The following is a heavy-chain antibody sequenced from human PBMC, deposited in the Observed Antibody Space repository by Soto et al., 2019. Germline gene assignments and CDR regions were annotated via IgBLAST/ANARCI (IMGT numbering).Heavy chain of an antibody. CDR1: GGSISSSNW. CDR3: ARDALPAIGYCSSAGCYRGWFDP. CDR2: IYHSGST. V-gene: IGHV4-4*02. Sequence: QVQLQESGPGLVKPSGTLSLTCAVSGGSISSSNWWSWARQPPWKWLEWIGEIYHSGSTNYNPSLKRRVAISEDKSKNQFSLKLSSVTAEDTAVYYCARDALPAIGYCSSAGCYRGWFDPWGQGTLVTVSS. J-gene: IGHJ5*02. D-gene: IGHD2-2*02.